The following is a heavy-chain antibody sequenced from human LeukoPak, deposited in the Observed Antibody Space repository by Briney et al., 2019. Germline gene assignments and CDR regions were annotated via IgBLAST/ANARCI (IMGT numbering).Heavy chain of an antibody. J-gene: IGHJ5*02. CDR1: GFTFYNYA. D-gene: IGHD1-26*01. CDR2: VSDGGGST. Sequence: GGSLRLSCAATGFTFYNYAMTWVRQAPGKGLEWVASVSDGGGSTYHADSVKGRFSISRDNSRNTLYLQMSSLRDDDTAVYYCAKSNRASIWDRQNNWLDPWGQGTLVTVSS. V-gene: IGHV3-23*01. CDR3: AKSNRASIWDRQNNWLDP.